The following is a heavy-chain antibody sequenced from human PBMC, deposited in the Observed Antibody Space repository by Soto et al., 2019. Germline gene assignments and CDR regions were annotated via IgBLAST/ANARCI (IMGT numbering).Heavy chain of an antibody. CDR2: SIPIFGTA. D-gene: IGHD2-15*01. CDR1: GGTFSSYA. Sequence: GASVKVSCKASGGTFSSYAISWVRQAPGQGLEWMGGSIPIFGTANYAQKFQGRVTITADESTSTAYMELSSLRSEDTAVYYCARCPSDGGNVDYWGQGTLVTVSS. CDR3: ARCPSDGGNVDY. V-gene: IGHV1-69*13. J-gene: IGHJ4*02.